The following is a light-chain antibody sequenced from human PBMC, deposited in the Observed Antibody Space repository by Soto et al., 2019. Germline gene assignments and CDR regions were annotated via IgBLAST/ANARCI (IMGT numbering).Light chain of an antibody. CDR1: QSIVNYQ. V-gene: IGKV3-20*01. CDR2: NTF. Sequence: EVVLTQSPGTLSLSPGEIATLSCRTRQSIVNYQLASYRQKPGQAPRLLIYNTFHRATGIPDRFSGTGSETGFTLTISGLEPEDFAVYHCQQYGALPPTFGQGTKVDIK. CDR3: QQYGALPPT. J-gene: IGKJ1*01.